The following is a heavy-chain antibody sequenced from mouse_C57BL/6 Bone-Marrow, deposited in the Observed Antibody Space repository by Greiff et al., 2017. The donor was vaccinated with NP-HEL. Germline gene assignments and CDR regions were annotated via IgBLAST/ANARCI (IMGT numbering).Heavy chain of an antibody. CDR3: ARMGPRQLRRLLAY. CDR1: GYTFTDYY. V-gene: IGHV1-26*01. CDR2: INPNNGGT. Sequence: EVQLHQSGPELVKPGASVKISCKASGYTFTDYYMNWVKQSHGKSLEWIGDINPNNGGTSYNQKFKGKATLTVDKSSSTAYMELRSLTSEDSAVYDCARMGPRQLRRLLAYWGQGTLVTVSA. D-gene: IGHD3-2*02. J-gene: IGHJ3*01.